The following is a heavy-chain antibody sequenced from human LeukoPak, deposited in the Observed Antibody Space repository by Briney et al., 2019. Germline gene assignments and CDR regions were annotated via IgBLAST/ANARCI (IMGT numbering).Heavy chain of an antibody. J-gene: IGHJ4*02. CDR3: AKGLAIATTFDY. V-gene: IGHV3-23*01. CDR2: ITGGGDNT. CDR1: GYTFTSYA. D-gene: IGHD1-26*01. Sequence: GASVKVSCKASGYTFTSYAMSWVRQAPGKGLEWVSTITGGGDNTYYADSVKGRVTFSRDNSKNALYLQMNSLRGEDTAVYYCAKGLAIATTFDYWGQGTLVTVSS.